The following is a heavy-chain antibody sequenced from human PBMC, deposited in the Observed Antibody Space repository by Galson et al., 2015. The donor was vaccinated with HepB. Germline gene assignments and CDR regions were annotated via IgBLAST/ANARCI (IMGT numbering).Heavy chain of an antibody. V-gene: IGHV2-70*11. D-gene: IGHD1-26*01. CDR2: IDWDDDK. J-gene: IGHJ3*02. Sequence: PALVKPTQTLTLTCTFSGFSLSTSGMCVSWIRQPPGKALEWLARIDWDDDKYYSTSLKTRLTISKDTSKNQVVLTMTNMDPVDTATYYCARIRLGVGATGAFDIWGQGTMVTVSS. CDR1: GFSLSTSGMC. CDR3: ARIRLGVGATGAFDI.